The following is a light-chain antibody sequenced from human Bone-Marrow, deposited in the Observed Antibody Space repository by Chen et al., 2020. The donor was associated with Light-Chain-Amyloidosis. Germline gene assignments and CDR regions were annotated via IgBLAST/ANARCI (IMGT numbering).Light chain of an antibody. V-gene: IGLV3-21*01. CDR2: DDS. CDR3: HVGGTSANL. J-gene: IGLJ2*01. Sequence: SYVLTPPSSVSVAARQTATIACGGNNIGSTSVHWYQQTPGQAPALVIYDDSDRPPGTPDRFSGSVSRNTATLTLTRVEAGDEADYYCHVGGTSANLFGGGTKLTVL. CDR1: NIGSTS.